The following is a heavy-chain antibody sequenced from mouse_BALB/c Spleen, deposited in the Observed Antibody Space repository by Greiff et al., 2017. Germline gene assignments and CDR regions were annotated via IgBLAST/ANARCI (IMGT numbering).Heavy chain of an antibody. CDR3: ARGDGYYGWYFDV. J-gene: IGHJ1*01. CDR1: GFSLTSYG. V-gene: IGHV2-9*02. CDR2: IWAGGST. Sequence: QVQLKESGPGLVAPSQSLSITCTVSGFSLTSYGVHWVRQPPGKGLEWLGVIWAGGSTNYNSALMSRLSISKDNSKSQVFLKMNSLQTDDTAMYYCARGDGYYGWYFDVWGAGTTVTVSS. D-gene: IGHD2-3*01.